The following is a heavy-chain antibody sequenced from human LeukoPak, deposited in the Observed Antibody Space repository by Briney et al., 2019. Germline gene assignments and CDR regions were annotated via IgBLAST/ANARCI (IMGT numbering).Heavy chain of an antibody. V-gene: IGHV3-48*01. Sequence: PGGSLRLSCAASGFTFSSYGMHWVRQAPGKGLEWVSYISPSSSTIYYADSVKGRFTISRDNAKNSLSLQMNSLRVEDTAVYYCARNYGSGTYGTFDYWGQGTRVAVSS. CDR1: GFTFSSYG. J-gene: IGHJ4*02. CDR3: ARNYGSGTYGTFDY. CDR2: ISPSSSTI. D-gene: IGHD3-10*01.